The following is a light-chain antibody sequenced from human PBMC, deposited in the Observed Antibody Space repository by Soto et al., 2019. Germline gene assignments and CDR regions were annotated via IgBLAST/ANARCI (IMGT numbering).Light chain of an antibody. CDR1: TGDVGAYNF. J-gene: IGLJ3*02. V-gene: IGLV2-11*01. Sequence: QSVLTQPRSVSGSPGQSVTISCTGTTGDVGAYNFVSWYQLYPGKAPKPMIYDADKRPSGVPDRFSASKSGNTASLTISGLQAEDEADYHCCSYAGSFTWVFGGGTQLTVL. CDR2: DAD. CDR3: CSYAGSFTWV.